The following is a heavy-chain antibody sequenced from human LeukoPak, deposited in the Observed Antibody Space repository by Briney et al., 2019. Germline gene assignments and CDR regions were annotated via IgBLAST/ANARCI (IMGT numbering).Heavy chain of an antibody. CDR3: ATDIPRRVRGVVYSSFGMDV. V-gene: IGHV1-24*01. CDR1: GYTLTDLS. J-gene: IGHJ6*02. D-gene: IGHD3-10*01. CDR2: FDPEDGET. Sequence: ASVKVSCKVSGYTLTDLSMHWVRQAPGKGLEWLGGFDPEDGETIYAQKFQGRVTLAEDTSTDTAYMELGSLRSEDTAAYYCATDIPRRVRGVVYSSFGMDVWGQGTTVTVSS.